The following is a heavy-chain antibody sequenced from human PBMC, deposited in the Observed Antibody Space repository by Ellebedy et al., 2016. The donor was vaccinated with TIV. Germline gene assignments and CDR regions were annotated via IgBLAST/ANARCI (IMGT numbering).Heavy chain of an antibody. J-gene: IGHJ6*02. V-gene: IGHV3-21*01. CDR1: GFTFSSYS. Sequence: GESLKISXAASGFTFSSYSMNWVRQAPGKGLEWVSSISSSSSYIYYADSVKGRFTISRDNAKNSLYLQMNSLRDEDTAVYYCARADCSSTSCFKDYYYYGMDVWGQGTTVTVSS. CDR2: ISSSSSYI. D-gene: IGHD2-2*01. CDR3: ARADCSSTSCFKDYYYYGMDV.